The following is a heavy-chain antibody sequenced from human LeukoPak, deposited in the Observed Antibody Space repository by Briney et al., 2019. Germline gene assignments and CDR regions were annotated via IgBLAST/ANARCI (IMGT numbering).Heavy chain of an antibody. CDR2: ISAYNGNT. CDR3: AREGRGYNYYYYGMDV. V-gene: IGHV1-18*01. CDR1: GYTFTSYG. Sequence: VASVKVSCKASGYTFTSYGISWVRQAPGQGLEWMGWISAYNGNTNYAQKLQGRVTMTTDTSTSTAYMELRSLRSDDTAVYYCAREGRGYNYYYYGMDVWGQGTTVTVSS. J-gene: IGHJ6*02. D-gene: IGHD5-12*01.